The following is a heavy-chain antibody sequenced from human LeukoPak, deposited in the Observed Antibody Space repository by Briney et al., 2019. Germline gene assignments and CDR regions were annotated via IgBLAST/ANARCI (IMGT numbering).Heavy chain of an antibody. CDR1: GGPISSYY. CDR3: ARLTGYSSESWFDP. V-gene: IGHV4-59*07. J-gene: IGHJ5*02. Sequence: PSDTLSLTCTVSGGPISSYYWLWIRHPTGEAREWLGYNYYSGSTIHKSSLESRVNLSVEPSKNQFSLKLSSVTAADTAVYYCARLTGYSSESWFDPWGQGTLVTVSS. D-gene: IGHD3-9*01. CDR2: NYYSGST.